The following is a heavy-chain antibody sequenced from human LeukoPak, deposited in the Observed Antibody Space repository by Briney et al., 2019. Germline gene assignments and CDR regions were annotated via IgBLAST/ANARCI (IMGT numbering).Heavy chain of an antibody. V-gene: IGHV3-33*01. D-gene: IGHD3-10*01. CDR3: ARDAGSADYYFDY. J-gene: IGHJ4*02. CDR2: IWYDGGNK. CDR1: GFAFSTYG. Sequence: PGGSLRLSCAASGFAFSTYGMHWVRRAPGKGLEWVAVIWYDGGNKYYADSVKGRFTISRDDSKNTLYLQMNNLRAEDTAVYYCARDAGSADYYFDYWGQGILVTVSS.